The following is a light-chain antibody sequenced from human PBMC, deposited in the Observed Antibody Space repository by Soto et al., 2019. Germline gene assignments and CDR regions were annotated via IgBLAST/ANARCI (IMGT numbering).Light chain of an antibody. CDR1: QSISRY. J-gene: IGKJ2*01. CDR3: QQSYTSPYT. Sequence: DIQMTQSPSSLSASVGDRVTIMCRASQSISRYLNWYQQKPGKAPKFLIYTASSLESGVTSRFSGSGHGPDFTLTNSSLQPEDFATYYCQQSYTSPYTFGQGTQVQSK. V-gene: IGKV1-39*01. CDR2: TAS.